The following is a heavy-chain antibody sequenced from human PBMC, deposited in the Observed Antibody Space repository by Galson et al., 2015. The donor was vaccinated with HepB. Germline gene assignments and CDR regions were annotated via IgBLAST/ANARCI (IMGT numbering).Heavy chain of an antibody. D-gene: IGHD6-13*01. CDR2: ISGSGGST. CDR3: AKDLSDSSSWYRPDAFDI. V-gene: IGHV3-23*01. Sequence: SLRLSCAASGFTFSSYAMSWVRQAPGKGLEWVSAISGSGGSTYYADSVKGRFTISRDNSKNTLYLQMNSLRAEDTAVYYCAKDLSDSSSWYRPDAFDIWGQGTMITVSS. J-gene: IGHJ3*02. CDR1: GFTFSSYA.